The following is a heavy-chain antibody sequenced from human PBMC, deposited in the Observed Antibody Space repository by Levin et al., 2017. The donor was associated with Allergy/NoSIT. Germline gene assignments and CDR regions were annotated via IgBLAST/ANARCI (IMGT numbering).Heavy chain of an antibody. CDR2: ISAYNGNT. D-gene: IGHD3-3*01. V-gene: IGHV1-18*01. CDR3: ARYLDPDYDFWSGYYPFDY. Sequence: VASVKVSCKASGYTFTSYGISWVRQAPGQGLEWMGWISAYNGNTNYAQKLQGRVTMTTDTSTSTAYMELRSLRSDDTAVYYCARYLDPDYDFWSGYYPFDYWGQGTLVTVSS. J-gene: IGHJ4*02. CDR1: GYTFTSYG.